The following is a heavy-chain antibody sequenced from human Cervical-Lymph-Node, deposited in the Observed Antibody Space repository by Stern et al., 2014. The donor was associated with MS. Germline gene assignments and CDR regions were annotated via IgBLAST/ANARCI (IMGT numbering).Heavy chain of an antibody. CDR3: ARANFNGDSDLGYFDY. D-gene: IGHD4-17*01. J-gene: IGHJ4*02. CDR1: GGPISSGGFH. V-gene: IGHV4-31*03. CDR2: LDYSETT. Sequence: QLQLQESGPGLVKPSQTLALTCTVSGGPISSGGFHWSWIRQHHGKGLEWLGYLDYSETTYYIPSLKSRVSISVGTSKSQFSLNLSSVSAADTAVYFCARANFNGDSDLGYFDYWGQGTLVTVSS.